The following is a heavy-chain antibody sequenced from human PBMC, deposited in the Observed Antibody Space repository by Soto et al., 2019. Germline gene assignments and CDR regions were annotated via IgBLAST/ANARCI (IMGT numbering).Heavy chain of an antibody. J-gene: IGHJ6*02. D-gene: IGHD1-1*01. CDR2: IYSGGST. CDR3: ARDRITTGMDV. Sequence: PGGSLRLSCAASGFTVSSNYMSWVSQAPGKGLEWVSVIYSGGSTYYADSVKGRFTISRDNSKNTLYLQMNSLRAEDTAVYYCARDRITTGMDVWGQGTTVTVSS. CDR1: GFTVSSNY. V-gene: IGHV3-66*01.